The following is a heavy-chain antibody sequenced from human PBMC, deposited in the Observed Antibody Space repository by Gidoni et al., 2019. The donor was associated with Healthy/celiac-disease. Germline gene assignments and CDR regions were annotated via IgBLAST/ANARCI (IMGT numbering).Heavy chain of an antibody. J-gene: IGHJ6*02. CDR2: INHSGST. CDR3: ARFPPSVYTTYYYYGMDV. Sequence: QVQLQQWGAGLLKPSETLSLTCAVYGGSFSGYYWSWIRQPPGKGLEWIGEINHSGSTNYNPSLKSRVTISVDTSKNQFSLKLSSVTAADTAVYYCARFPPSVYTTYYYYGMDVWGQGTTVTVSS. V-gene: IGHV4-34*01. D-gene: IGHD2-8*01. CDR1: GGSFSGYY.